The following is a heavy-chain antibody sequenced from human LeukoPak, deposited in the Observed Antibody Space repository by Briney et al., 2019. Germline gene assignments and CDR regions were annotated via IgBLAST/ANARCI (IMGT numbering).Heavy chain of an antibody. CDR3: AGRAYYYGSGSYHAFDY. V-gene: IGHV4-34*01. CDR2: INHSGST. Sequence: SETLSLTCAVYGGSFSGYYWSWIRQPPGKGLEWIGEINHSGSTNYNPSLKSRVTISVDTSKNQFSLKLSSVTAADTAVYYCAGRAYYYGSGSYHAFDYWGQGTLVTASS. J-gene: IGHJ4*02. CDR1: GGSFSGYY. D-gene: IGHD3-10*01.